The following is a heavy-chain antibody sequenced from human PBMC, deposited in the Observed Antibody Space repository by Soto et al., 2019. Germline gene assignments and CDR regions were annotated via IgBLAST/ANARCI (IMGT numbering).Heavy chain of an antibody. CDR3: AKDGSGTGIAYYFDY. CDR1: GFTFSSYA. Sequence: GGSLRLSCAASGFTFSSYAMSWVRQAPGKGLEWVSAISGSGGSTYYADSVKGRFTISRDNSKNTLYLQMNSLRAEDTAVYYCAKDGSGTGIAYYFDYWGQGTLVTVSS. J-gene: IGHJ4*02. V-gene: IGHV3-23*01. D-gene: IGHD3-10*01. CDR2: ISGSGGST.